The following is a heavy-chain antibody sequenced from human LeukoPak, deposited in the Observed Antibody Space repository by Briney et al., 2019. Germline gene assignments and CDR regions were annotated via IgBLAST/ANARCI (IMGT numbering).Heavy chain of an antibody. Sequence: ASVKVSCKASGYTFTGYYMHWVRQAPGQGLEWMGWINPNSGGTIYAQKFQGRVTMTRDTSISTAYMELRSLRSDDTAVYYCARDPYYDILTGYSSNWGQGTLVTVSS. J-gene: IGHJ4*02. D-gene: IGHD3-9*01. CDR2: INPNSGGT. V-gene: IGHV1-2*02. CDR1: GYTFTGYY. CDR3: ARDPYYDILTGYSSN.